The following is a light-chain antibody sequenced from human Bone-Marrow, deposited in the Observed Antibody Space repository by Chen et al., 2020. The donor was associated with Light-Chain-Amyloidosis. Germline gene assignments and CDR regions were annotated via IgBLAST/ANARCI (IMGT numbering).Light chain of an antibody. CDR3: QQYRSFTFT. CDR1: QNIGDW. J-gene: IGKJ2*01. V-gene: IGKV1-5*03. Sequence: DIRLTQSPSTLSASVGDIVTITCRVSQNIGDWLAWFQQKPGKAPKLLISKGSNLESGVPSRFTGSGSGTEFTLTINSLQPDDFATYFCQQYRSFTFTFGQGTKL. CDR2: KGS.